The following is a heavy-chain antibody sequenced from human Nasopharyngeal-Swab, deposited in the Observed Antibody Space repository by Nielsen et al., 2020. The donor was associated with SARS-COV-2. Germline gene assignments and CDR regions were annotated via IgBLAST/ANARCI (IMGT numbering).Heavy chain of an antibody. J-gene: IGHJ6*02. Sequence: SGPTLVKPTETLTLTCTVSGFSLSHARMGVSWIRQPPGKALEWLAHIFSNDEKSYSTSLKSRLTISKDTSKSQVVLTMTNMDPVDTATYYCARIDVVVPAAIQEGYYYGMDVWGQGTTVTVSS. V-gene: IGHV2-26*01. CDR1: GFSLSHARMG. CDR2: IFSNDEK. D-gene: IGHD2-2*01. CDR3: ARIDVVVPAAIQEGYYYGMDV.